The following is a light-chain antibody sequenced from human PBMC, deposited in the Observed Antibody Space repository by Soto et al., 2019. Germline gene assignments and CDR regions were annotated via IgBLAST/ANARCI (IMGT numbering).Light chain of an antibody. CDR3: SSYTSSITHWV. V-gene: IGLV2-14*01. CDR2: EVS. Sequence: QSVLTQPASVSGSPGQTITISCTGTSCDVGGYNYVSWYQHHPGKAPKLMIYEVSNRPSGVSNRFSGSKSGNSASLTISGLQAEDEADYYCSSYTSSITHWVFGGGTKLTVL. CDR1: SCDVGGYNY. J-gene: IGLJ3*02.